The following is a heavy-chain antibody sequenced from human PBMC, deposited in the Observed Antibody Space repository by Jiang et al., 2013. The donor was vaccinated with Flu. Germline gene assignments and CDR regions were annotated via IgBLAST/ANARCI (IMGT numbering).Heavy chain of an antibody. CDR1: GGSISTYY. CDR3: ARGTGRYSSDYWYFDL. CDR2: VYFAGGT. V-gene: IGHV4-59*01. J-gene: IGHJ2*01. D-gene: IGHD2-15*01. Sequence: PGLVKPSETLSLTCTVSGGSISTYYWSWIRQSPGKGLEWIGYVYFAGGTNYNPFLKSGVSISVDTSKNQFSLTLKSVTAADTAMYYCARGTGRYSSDYWYFDLWGRGTPVTVSS.